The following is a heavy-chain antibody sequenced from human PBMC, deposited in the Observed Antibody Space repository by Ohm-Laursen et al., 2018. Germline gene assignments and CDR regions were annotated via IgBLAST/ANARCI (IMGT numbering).Heavy chain of an antibody. J-gene: IGHJ5*02. CDR1: GFTFSSYG. CDR3: AKDLRYYDSSGGA. Sequence: SLRLSCSAPGFTFSSYGMHWVRQAPGKGLEWVAVISYDGSNKYYADSVKGRFTISRDNSKNTLYLQMNSLRAEDTAVYYCAKDLRYYDSSGGAWGQGTLVTVTA. CDR2: ISYDGSNK. V-gene: IGHV3-30*18. D-gene: IGHD3-22*01.